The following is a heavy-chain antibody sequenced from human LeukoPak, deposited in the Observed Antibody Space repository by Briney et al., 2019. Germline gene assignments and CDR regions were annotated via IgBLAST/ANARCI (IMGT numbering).Heavy chain of an antibody. D-gene: IGHD3-22*01. J-gene: IGHJ3*02. CDR2: IYTSGST. CDR3: ASGPRLYYYDSSGYYYSSGLGAFDI. CDR1: GGSISSGSYY. V-gene: IGHV4-61*02. Sequence: SQTLSLTCTVSGGSISSGSYYWSWIRQPAGKGLEWIGRIYTSGSTNYNPSLKSRVTISVDTSKNQFSLKLSSVTAADTAVYYCASGPRLYYYDSSGYYYSSGLGAFDIWGQGTMVTVSS.